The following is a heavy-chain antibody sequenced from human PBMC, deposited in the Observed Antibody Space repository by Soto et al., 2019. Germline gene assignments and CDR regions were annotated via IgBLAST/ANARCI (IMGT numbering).Heavy chain of an antibody. Sequence: SETLSLTCTVSGGSISSSSYYWGWIRQPPGKGLEWIGSIYYSGSTYYNPSLKSRVTISVDTSKNQFSLKLSSVTAADTAVYYCARLPGIAAAGTPDYYYYMDVWGKGTTVTVSS. D-gene: IGHD6-13*01. J-gene: IGHJ6*03. CDR1: GGSISSSSYY. CDR3: ARLPGIAAAGTPDYYYYMDV. CDR2: IYYSGST. V-gene: IGHV4-39*01.